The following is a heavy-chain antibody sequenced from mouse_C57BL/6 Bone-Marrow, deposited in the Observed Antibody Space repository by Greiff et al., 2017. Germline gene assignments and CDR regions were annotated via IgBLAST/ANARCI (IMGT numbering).Heavy chain of an antibody. CDR2: IDPSDSAT. CDR3: ARPGRHSSGYWFAY. D-gene: IGHD3-2*02. Sequence: QVQLQQPGAELVRPGSSVKLSCKASGYTFTSYWMHWVKQRPIQGLEWIGNIDPSDSATHYNQKFKDKATLTVDKSSSTAYMQLSSLTSEDSAVXDCARPGRHSSGYWFAYWGQGTLVTVSA. V-gene: IGHV1-52*01. CDR1: GYTFTSYW. J-gene: IGHJ3*01.